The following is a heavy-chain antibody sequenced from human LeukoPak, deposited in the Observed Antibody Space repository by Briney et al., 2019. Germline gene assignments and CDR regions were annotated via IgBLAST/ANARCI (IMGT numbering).Heavy chain of an antibody. CDR1: GGSFSGYS. J-gene: IGHJ4*02. CDR3: ARGIDYYGV. Sequence: PSETLSLTCAVYGGSFSGYSWNWIRQPPVKGLEWIGEINHSGGTNYNPSLKSRVTISVDTSKKQFSLKLSSVTAADTAVYYCARGIDYYGVWGQGTLVTVSS. V-gene: IGHV4-34*01. D-gene: IGHD3-10*01. CDR2: INHSGGT.